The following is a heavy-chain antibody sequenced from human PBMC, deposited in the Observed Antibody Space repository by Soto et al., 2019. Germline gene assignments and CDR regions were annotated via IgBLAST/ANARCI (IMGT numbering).Heavy chain of an antibody. V-gene: IGHV3-30*18. D-gene: IGHD6-6*01. Sequence: PGGSLRLSCAASGFTFSSYGMHWVRQAPGKGLEWVAVISYDGSNKYYADSVKGRFTISRDNSKNTLYLQMNSLRAEDTAVYYCAKDSSSGYYYYYGMDVWGQGTTVTVSS. CDR3: AKDSSSGYYYYYGMDV. J-gene: IGHJ6*02. CDR1: GFTFSSYG. CDR2: ISYDGSNK.